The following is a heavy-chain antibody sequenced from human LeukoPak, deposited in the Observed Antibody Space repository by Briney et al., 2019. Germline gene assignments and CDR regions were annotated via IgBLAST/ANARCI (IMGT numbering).Heavy chain of an antibody. D-gene: IGHD3-10*01. CDR3: ASYFEGFDP. J-gene: IGHJ5*02. CDR1: GGSFSGDY. V-gene: IGHV4-34*01. Sequence: SETLSLTCAVYGGSFSGDYWSWIRQPPGKGLEWIGEINHSGRTNYKPSLKSRVTISVDTSKNQFSLKLSSVTAADTAVYYCASYFEGFDPWGHGTLVTVSS. CDR2: INHSGRT.